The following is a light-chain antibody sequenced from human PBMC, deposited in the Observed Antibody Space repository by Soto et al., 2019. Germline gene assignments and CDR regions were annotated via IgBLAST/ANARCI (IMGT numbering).Light chain of an antibody. CDR1: QGISNY. Sequence: DIQMTQSPSSLSASVGDRVTITCRANQGISNYLAWYQQKPGKAPKLLIYAASTLQSGVPSRFSGSGFGTDFTLTISSLQPGDVATYYCQKYNGAPRTFGQGTKVEIK. CDR2: AAS. CDR3: QKYNGAPRT. J-gene: IGKJ1*01. V-gene: IGKV1-27*01.